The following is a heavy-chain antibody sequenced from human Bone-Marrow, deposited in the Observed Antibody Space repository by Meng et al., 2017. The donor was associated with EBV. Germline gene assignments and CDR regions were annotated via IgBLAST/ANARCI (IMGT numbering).Heavy chain of an antibody. V-gene: IGHV3-11*01. CDR3: ARGSGRWTFDY. J-gene: IGHJ4*02. Sequence: VEVWQSGGDLVRPGGSLSLSCAASGLTFSDSYMSWIRQTPGKGLEWISYISNSGTTIKYADSVKGRFTISRDNAKNSLYLQMNSLRADDTAVYFCARGSGRWTFDYWGQGTLVTVSS. CDR1: GLTFSDSY. D-gene: IGHD1-26*01. CDR2: ISNSGTTI.